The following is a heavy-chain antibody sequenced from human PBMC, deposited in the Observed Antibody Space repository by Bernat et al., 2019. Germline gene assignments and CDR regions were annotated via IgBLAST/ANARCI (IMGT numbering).Heavy chain of an antibody. Sequence: EVQLVESGGGLVQPGGSLRLSCAASGFTFSSYWMSWVRQAPGKGLEWVANIKQDGSEKYYVDSVKGRFTISRDNAKNSLYLQMNSLRAEDTAVYYCARALPQRGLLWFRESSVMDVWGKGTTVTVSS. CDR1: GFTFSSYW. CDR3: ARALPQRGLLWFRESSVMDV. D-gene: IGHD3-10*01. V-gene: IGHV3-7*03. CDR2: IKQDGSEK. J-gene: IGHJ6*04.